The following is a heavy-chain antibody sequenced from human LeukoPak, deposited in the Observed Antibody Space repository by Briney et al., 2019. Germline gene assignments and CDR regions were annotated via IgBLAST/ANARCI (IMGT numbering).Heavy chain of an antibody. CDR1: GFTFSSYG. V-gene: IGHV3-30*02. CDR3: AKDPHPGIAVAGTLDY. Sequence: GGSLRLSCAASGFTFSSYGMHWVRQAPGKGLEWVAFIRYDGSNKYYADSVKGRLTISRDNSKNTLYLQMNSLRAEDTAVYYCAKDPHPGIAVAGTLDYWGQGTLVTVSS. D-gene: IGHD6-19*01. J-gene: IGHJ4*02. CDR2: IRYDGSNK.